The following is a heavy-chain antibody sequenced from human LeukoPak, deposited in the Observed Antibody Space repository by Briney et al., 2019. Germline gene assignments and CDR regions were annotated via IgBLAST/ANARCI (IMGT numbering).Heavy chain of an antibody. CDR1: GGSIRSSYYY. CDR3: ARFPVLRFLEWLFPSDSWFDP. J-gene: IGHJ5*02. D-gene: IGHD3-3*01. V-gene: IGHV4-39*07. Sequence: SETLSLTCTVSGGSIRSSYYYWGWIRQPPGKGLEWIGSIYDSGSTYYNPSLKSRVTISVDTSKNQFSLKLSSVTAADTAVYYCARFPVLRFLEWLFPSDSWFDPWGQGTLVTVSS. CDR2: IYDSGST.